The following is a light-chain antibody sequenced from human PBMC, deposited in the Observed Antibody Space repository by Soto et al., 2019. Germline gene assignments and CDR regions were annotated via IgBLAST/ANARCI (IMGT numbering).Light chain of an antibody. CDR2: NAS. CDR1: QSISVW. CDR3: QQYNNRWT. Sequence: DIQMTQSPSTLSASVGDRVTITCRASQSISVWLAWFQQKPGNAPNLLIYNASTLERGVPSRFSGSGSGTEFTLTISSLQPDDSATYYCQQYNNRWTFCQGTKVEI. J-gene: IGKJ1*01. V-gene: IGKV1-5*03.